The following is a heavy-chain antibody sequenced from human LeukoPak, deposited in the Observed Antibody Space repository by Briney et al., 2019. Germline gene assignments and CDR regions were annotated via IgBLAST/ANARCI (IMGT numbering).Heavy chain of an antibody. V-gene: IGHV3-9*01. Sequence: GGSLRLSCAASGFTFDDYAMHWVRQAPGKGLEWVSGISWNSGSIGYADSVKGRFTISRDNSKNTLYLQMNSLRAEDTAVYYCAKHPVGATYYMDVWGKGTTVTISS. CDR2: ISWNSGSI. CDR3: AKHPVGATYYMDV. J-gene: IGHJ6*03. D-gene: IGHD1-26*01. CDR1: GFTFDDYA.